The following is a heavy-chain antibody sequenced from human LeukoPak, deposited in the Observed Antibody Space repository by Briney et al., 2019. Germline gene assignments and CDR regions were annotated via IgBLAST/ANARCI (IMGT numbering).Heavy chain of an antibody. CDR3: VRDYWGPVDY. Sequence: GGSLRLSCVASLFTLNSHWMSWVRPAPGKGLEGVANIYQDGREKYYVYSLRGRLTISRDNTKNSLYLQINNLRVEDTAVFYCVRDYWGPVDYWGQGSLVTVSS. D-gene: IGHD3-16*01. V-gene: IGHV3-7*01. CDR1: LFTLNSHW. J-gene: IGHJ4*02. CDR2: IYQDGREK.